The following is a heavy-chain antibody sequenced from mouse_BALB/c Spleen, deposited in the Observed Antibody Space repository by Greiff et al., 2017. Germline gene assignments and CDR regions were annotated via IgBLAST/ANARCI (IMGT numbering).Heavy chain of an antibody. V-gene: IGHV1-7*01. D-gene: IGHD1-2*01. CDR2: INPSTGYT. CDR1: GYTFTSYW. J-gene: IGHJ1*01. CDR3: ARRTATLYFDV. Sequence: VQLQQSGAELAKPGASVKMSCKASGYTFTSYWMHWVKQRPGQGLEWIGYINPSTGYTEYNQKFKDKATLTADKSSSTAYMQLSSLTSEDSAVYYCARRTATLYFDVWGAGTTVTVSS.